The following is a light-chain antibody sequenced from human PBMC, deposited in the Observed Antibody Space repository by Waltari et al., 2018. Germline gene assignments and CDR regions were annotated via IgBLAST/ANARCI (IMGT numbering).Light chain of an antibody. J-gene: IGKJ5*01. CDR1: QSVLYSSNNKNY. CDR3: QQYYTTPIT. CDR2: WAS. V-gene: IGKV4-1*01. Sequence: DIVMTQSPDSLAVSLGERATINCKSSQSVLYSSNNKNYLALYQQKPGQPSKLLIYWASPRASGFPDPFSGSGSRTDFTLTISSLQAEDVAVYHCQQYYTTPITFGQGTRLEIK.